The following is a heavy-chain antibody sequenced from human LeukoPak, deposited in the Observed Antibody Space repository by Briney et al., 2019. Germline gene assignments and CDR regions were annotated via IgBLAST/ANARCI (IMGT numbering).Heavy chain of an antibody. CDR2: NYYSGST. CDR3: ARVGVELGVY. CDR1: GGSISSYY. Sequence: SETLSLTCTVSGGSISSYYWSWIRPPPGKGLEWMGYNYYSGSTNYNPSLKSRVTISVDTSKNQFSLKLSSVTAADAAVYYCARVGVELGVYWGQGTLVTVSS. J-gene: IGHJ4*02. D-gene: IGHD5-24*01. V-gene: IGHV4-59*01.